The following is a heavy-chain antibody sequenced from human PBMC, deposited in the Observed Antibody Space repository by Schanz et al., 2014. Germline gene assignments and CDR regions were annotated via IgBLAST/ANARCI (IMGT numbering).Heavy chain of an antibody. Sequence: PGGSLRLSCAASGFTFSDYYMTWIRQAPGKGLEWVSIITGSGATYYADSVKGRFTISRDKAKNSLFLQMNSLRAEDTAVYYCAGGEYQLLYEIWGQGTLVTVSS. CDR2: ITGSGAT. CDR1: GFTFSDYY. CDR3: AGGEYQLLYEI. V-gene: IGHV3-11*06. J-gene: IGHJ4*02. D-gene: IGHD2-2*02.